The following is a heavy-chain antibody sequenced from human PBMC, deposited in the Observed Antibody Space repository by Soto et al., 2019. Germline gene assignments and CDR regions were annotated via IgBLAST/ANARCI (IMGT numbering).Heavy chain of an antibody. J-gene: IGHJ6*03. Sequence: GGSLKLSCAASGFTFDDYGMSWVRQAPGKGLEWVSGINWNGGRTGYADFVKGRFTISRDNAKNSLYLQMNSLRAEDTALYHCARVAGSPRNYYYMDVWGKGTTVTVSS. CDR1: GFTFDDYG. CDR2: INWNGGRT. V-gene: IGHV3-20*01. CDR3: ARVAGSPRNYYYMDV. D-gene: IGHD5-12*01.